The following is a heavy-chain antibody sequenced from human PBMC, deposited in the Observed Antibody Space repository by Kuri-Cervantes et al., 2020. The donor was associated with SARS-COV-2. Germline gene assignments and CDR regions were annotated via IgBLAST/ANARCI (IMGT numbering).Heavy chain of an antibody. CDR1: GFTFSSYS. J-gene: IGHJ5*02. Sequence: GGSLRLSCAASGFTFSSYSMNWVRQAPGKGLEWVSYISSSSSTIYYADSVKGRFTISRDNAKNSLYLQMNSLRAEDTAVYYCARQMMSSITIFGVVITRNWFGPWGQGTLVTVSS. CDR2: ISSSSSTI. V-gene: IGHV3-48*01. D-gene: IGHD3-3*01. CDR3: ARQMMSSITIFGVVITRNWFGP.